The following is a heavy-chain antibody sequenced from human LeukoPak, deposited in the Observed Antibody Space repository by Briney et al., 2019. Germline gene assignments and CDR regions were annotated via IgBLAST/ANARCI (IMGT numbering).Heavy chain of an antibody. V-gene: IGHV4-61*02. CDR1: GGSISSGSYF. Sequence: SETLSLTCTVSGGSISSGSYFWSWIRQPAGKGLEWIGRIHTSGSTNYNPSLKSRVTISVDTSKNQFSLKLSSVTAADTAVYYCARGRVPDVWGKGTTVTVSS. J-gene: IGHJ6*04. CDR2: IHTSGST. D-gene: IGHD1-1*01. CDR3: ARGRVPDV.